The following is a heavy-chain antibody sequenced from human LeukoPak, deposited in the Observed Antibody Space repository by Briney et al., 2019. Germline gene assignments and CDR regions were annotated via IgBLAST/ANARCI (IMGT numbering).Heavy chain of an antibody. CDR2: IKEDGSEI. CDR3: ARGVYDWGY. V-gene: IGHV3-7*04. CDR1: GFTFSSYW. D-gene: IGHD3-16*01. Sequence: GGSLRLSCAASGFTFSSYWMHWVRQAPGKGLEWVANIKEDGSEIYYVDSVKGRLTISRDNAKNSLYLQMNSLRVEDTAVYYCARGVYDWGYWGQGTLVTVSS. J-gene: IGHJ4*02.